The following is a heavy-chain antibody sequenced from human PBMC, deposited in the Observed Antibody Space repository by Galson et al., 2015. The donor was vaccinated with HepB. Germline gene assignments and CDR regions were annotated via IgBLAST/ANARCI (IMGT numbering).Heavy chain of an antibody. V-gene: IGHV7-4-1*02. Sequence: SVKVSCKASGYSFTSYTMNWVRQAPGQGLEWMGWINTNTGNPTYAQDFTGRFVFSLDTSVSTAYLQISSLKAEDSAVYYCARGQYISDYWGQGTLVTVSS. J-gene: IGHJ4*02. CDR2: INTNTGNP. CDR3: ARGQYISDY. CDR1: GYSFTSYT. D-gene: IGHD6-6*01.